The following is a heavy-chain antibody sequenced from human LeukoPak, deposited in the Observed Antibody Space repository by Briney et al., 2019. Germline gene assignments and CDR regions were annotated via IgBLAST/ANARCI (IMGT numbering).Heavy chain of an antibody. CDR2: INPNSGGT. V-gene: IGHV1-2*06. D-gene: IGHD3-3*01. Sequence: VASVKVSCKASGYTFTGYYMHWVRQAPGQGLEWMGRINPNSGGTNYAQKFQGRVTMTRVTSISTAYMELSRLRSDDTAVYYCASQAITIYYYYGMDVWGQGTTVTVSS. CDR3: ASQAITIYYYYGMDV. J-gene: IGHJ6*02. CDR1: GYTFTGYY.